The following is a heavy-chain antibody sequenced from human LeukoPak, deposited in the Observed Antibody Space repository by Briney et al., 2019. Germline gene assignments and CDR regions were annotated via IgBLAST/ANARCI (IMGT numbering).Heavy chain of an antibody. CDR3: ARYARGYSYGLSFDY. CDR2: IYPGDSDT. J-gene: IGHJ4*02. CDR1: GSRFTSYW. D-gene: IGHD5-18*01. Sequence: PGGSLKISGQGSGSRFTSYWIGWVRQLPGKGVEGMGIIYPGDSDTRDSPSCEGQVTISADKSISTAYLQWSSLKPSDTAMYYCARYARGYSYGLSFDYWGQGTLVTVSS. V-gene: IGHV5-51*01.